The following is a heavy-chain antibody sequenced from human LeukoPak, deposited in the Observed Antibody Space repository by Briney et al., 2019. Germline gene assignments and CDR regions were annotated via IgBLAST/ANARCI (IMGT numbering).Heavy chain of an antibody. V-gene: IGHV3-23*01. Sequence: RGSLRLSCAASGFTFSSYAMSWVRQAPGKGLEWVSTISGSGGLIYYADSVKGRFTISRDNSKNTLYLQMNSLRAEDTAVYYCAKGSDMAYYFDNWGQGTLVTVSS. CDR2: ISGSGGLI. D-gene: IGHD5-18*01. CDR3: AKGSDMAYYFDN. CDR1: GFTFSSYA. J-gene: IGHJ4*02.